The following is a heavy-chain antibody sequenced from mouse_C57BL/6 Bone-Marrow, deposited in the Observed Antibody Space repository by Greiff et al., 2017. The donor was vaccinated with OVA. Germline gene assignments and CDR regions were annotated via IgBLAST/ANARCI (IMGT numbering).Heavy chain of an antibody. Sequence: EVQLQQSGPELVKPGASVKISCKASGYTFTDYYLNWVKQSHGKSLEWIGDINPNNGGTSYNQKFKGKATLTVDKSSSTAYMELRSLTSEDSAVYYCASITRYYAMDYWGQGTSVTVSS. CDR2: INPNNGGT. V-gene: IGHV1-26*01. J-gene: IGHJ4*01. CDR1: GYTFTDYY. CDR3: ASITRYYAMDY. D-gene: IGHD1-1*01.